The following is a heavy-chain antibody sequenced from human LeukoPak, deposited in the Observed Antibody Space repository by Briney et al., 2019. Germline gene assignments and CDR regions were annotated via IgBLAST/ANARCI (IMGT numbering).Heavy chain of an antibody. Sequence: SETLSLTCTVSGDSISSGDYYWSWIRQPAGKGLEWIGRISSSGSTNYNPSLKSRVTISVDTSKNQFSLKLSSVAAADTAVYFCARGPYPYDSSGAFDIWGQGTMVTVSS. CDR1: GDSISSGDYY. J-gene: IGHJ3*02. CDR3: ARGPYPYDSSGAFDI. CDR2: ISSSGST. D-gene: IGHD3-22*01. V-gene: IGHV4-61*02.